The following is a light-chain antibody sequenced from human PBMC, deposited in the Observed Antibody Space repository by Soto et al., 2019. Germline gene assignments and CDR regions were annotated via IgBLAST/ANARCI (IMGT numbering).Light chain of an antibody. CDR3: LLPYRDAWV. V-gene: IGLV7-46*01. CDR2: DTS. Sequence: QAVVTQETSMSVSPGGTVTLTCGSSTGTVTNGHYPYWFQQKPGQAPRTLIYDTSNKQSWTPARFSGSLLGGKAALTLSGAQPDDEADYYCLLPYRDAWVFGGGTKVTVL. J-gene: IGLJ3*02. CDR1: TGTVTNGHY.